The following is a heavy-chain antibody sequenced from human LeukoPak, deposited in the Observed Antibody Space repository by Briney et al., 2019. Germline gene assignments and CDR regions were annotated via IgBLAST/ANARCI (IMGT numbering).Heavy chain of an antibody. J-gene: IGHJ4*02. Sequence: SETLSLTCTVSGGSISSYYWSWIRRPPGKGLEWIGYIYYSGSINYNPSLKSRVTISVDTSKNQFSLKLSSVTAADTAVYYCARGKSGYPHNWGQGTLVTVSS. CDR1: GGSISSYY. D-gene: IGHD3-22*01. V-gene: IGHV4-59*08. CDR2: IYYSGSI. CDR3: ARGKSGYPHN.